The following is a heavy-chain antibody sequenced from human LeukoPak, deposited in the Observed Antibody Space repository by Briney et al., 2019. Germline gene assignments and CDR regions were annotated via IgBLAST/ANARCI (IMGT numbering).Heavy chain of an antibody. CDR1: GYSISSSYY. CDR3: ARAPVAARLWYYYYMDV. Sequence: SETLSLTCAVSGYSISSSYYWSWIRQPPGKGLEWIGYIYYSGSTNYNPSLKSRVTISVDTSKNQFSLKLSSVTAADTAVYYCARAPVAARLWYYYYMDVWGKGTTVTVSS. D-gene: IGHD6-6*01. J-gene: IGHJ6*03. V-gene: IGHV4-61*01. CDR2: IYYSGST.